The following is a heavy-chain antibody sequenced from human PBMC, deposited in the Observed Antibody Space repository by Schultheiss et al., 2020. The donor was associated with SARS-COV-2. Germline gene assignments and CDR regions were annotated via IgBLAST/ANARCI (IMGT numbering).Heavy chain of an antibody. D-gene: IGHD2/OR15-2a*01. Sequence: TLSLTCTVSGDPISSSSYYWGWIRQPPGKALEWLAVIYWDDVERFSPSLKSRLTISKDTSKNQVVLTMINMDPVDTATYYCAHTPSSMLETSYFDSWGQGTLVTVSS. CDR3: AHTPSSMLETSYFDS. V-gene: IGHV2-5*02. J-gene: IGHJ4*02. CDR2: IYWDDVE. CDR1: GDPISSSSYY.